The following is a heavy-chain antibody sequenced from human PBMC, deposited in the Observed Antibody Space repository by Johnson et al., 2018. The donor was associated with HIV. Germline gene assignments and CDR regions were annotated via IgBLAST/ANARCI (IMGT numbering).Heavy chain of an antibody. CDR1: GFSFSDHF. J-gene: IGHJ3*02. Sequence: QVQLVESGGGLVQPGGSLRLSCVGSGFSFSDHFMDWVRQAPGKGLEWVSGISWNSATKDYADSVKGRFTISRDNAKNSLYLQMNSLRAEDTAVYFCARVTKYYFDSSVDAFDIWGQGTVVTVSS. V-gene: IGHV3-11*04. CDR3: ARVTKYYFDSSVDAFDI. D-gene: IGHD3-22*01. CDR2: ISWNSATK.